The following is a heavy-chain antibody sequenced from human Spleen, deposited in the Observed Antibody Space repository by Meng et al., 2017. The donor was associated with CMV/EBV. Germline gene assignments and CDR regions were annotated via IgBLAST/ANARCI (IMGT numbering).Heavy chain of an antibody. V-gene: IGHV3-64*04. Sequence: GESLKISCAASRFTFTTYGMQWVRQAPGKGMEHVSVVSSKDADSVKGRFTISRDNAKNFLYLQMNSLRAEDTALYYCARGGCSTTSCYPDAFDVWGRGTMVTVSS. CDR1: RFTFTTYG. D-gene: IGHD2-2*01. CDR3: ARGGCSTTSCYPDAFDV. CDR2: VSS. J-gene: IGHJ3*01.